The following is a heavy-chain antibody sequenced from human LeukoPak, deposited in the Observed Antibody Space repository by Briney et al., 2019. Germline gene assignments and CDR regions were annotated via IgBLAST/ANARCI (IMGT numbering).Heavy chain of an antibody. D-gene: IGHD3-10*01. Sequence: PGGSLRLSCVASGLTFSHYSINWVRRAPGEGLEWVSSIKPTSTSIYYADAVRGRFTIPRDNPKSSLYLQMDSLRAEDTAVYYCVRLRRNSDRSYYYYYYDSWGQGILVTVSS. CDR2: IKPTSTSI. CDR1: GLTFSHYS. J-gene: IGHJ5*01. CDR3: VRLRRNSDRSYYYYYYDS. V-gene: IGHV3-21*01.